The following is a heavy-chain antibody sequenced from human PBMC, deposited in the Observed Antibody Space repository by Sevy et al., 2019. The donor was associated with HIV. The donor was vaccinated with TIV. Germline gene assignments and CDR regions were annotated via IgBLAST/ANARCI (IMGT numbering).Heavy chain of an antibody. CDR1: GGSITSLY. Sequence: LLQASETLSLTCTVSGGSITSLYWNWIRQPPGKGLEWIANIYYNGHINYNPSLKSRVTLSLDTSKNQFSLRLSSVTAADTAMYYCAGENAWGRGYSWGQRTLVTVSS. J-gene: IGHJ4*02. CDR2: IYYNGHI. D-gene: IGHD1-26*01. V-gene: IGHV4-59*08. CDR3: AGENAWGRGYS.